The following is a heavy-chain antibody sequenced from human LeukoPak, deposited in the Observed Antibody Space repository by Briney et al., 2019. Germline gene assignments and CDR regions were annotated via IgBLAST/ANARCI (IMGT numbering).Heavy chain of an antibody. V-gene: IGHV1-2*02. CDR3: GRVYSPSSWDS. CDR1: GYTFTIHH. J-gene: IGHJ4*02. D-gene: IGHD6-13*01. Sequence: ASVKVSCTASGYTFTIHHIQWVRQAPGQGLEWMGWINTNTGGTTYSQKFQGRITMTRDSSITTAYMELSSLRSDDTALYFCGRVYSPSSWDSWGQGTLVTVSS. CDR2: INTNTGGT.